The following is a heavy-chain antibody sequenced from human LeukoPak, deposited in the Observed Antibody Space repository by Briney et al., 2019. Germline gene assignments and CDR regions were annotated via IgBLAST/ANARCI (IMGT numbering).Heavy chain of an antibody. Sequence: GGSLRLSCAASGFTFSSYWMHWVRQAPGKGLVWVSRINSDGSSTSYADSVKGRLTISRDNSKNTLYLQMNSLRAEDTAVYYCAKHRYSSAWDYFDYWGQGTLVTVSS. D-gene: IGHD6-19*01. V-gene: IGHV3-74*01. CDR3: AKHRYSSAWDYFDY. J-gene: IGHJ4*02. CDR1: GFTFSSYW. CDR2: INSDGSST.